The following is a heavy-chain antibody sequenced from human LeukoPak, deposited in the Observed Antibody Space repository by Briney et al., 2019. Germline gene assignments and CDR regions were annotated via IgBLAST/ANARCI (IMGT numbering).Heavy chain of an antibody. D-gene: IGHD6-13*01. J-gene: IGHJ5*02. Sequence: SETLSLTCTVSGGSISSYYWGWIRQPPGKGLEWIGSIYYSGSTYYNPSLKSRVTISVDTSKNQFSLKLSSVTAADTAVYYCARVKAAAFNRFDPWGQGTLVTVSS. V-gene: IGHV4-39*07. CDR2: IYYSGST. CDR1: GGSISSYY. CDR3: ARVKAAAFNRFDP.